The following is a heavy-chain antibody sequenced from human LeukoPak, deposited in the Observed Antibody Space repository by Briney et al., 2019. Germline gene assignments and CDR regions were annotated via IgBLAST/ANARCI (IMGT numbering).Heavy chain of an antibody. J-gene: IGHJ4*02. CDR3: ARDLEYDFWSGYYMFDY. CDR1: GFTFSSYS. CDR2: ISSSSSTI. D-gene: IGHD3-3*01. V-gene: IGHV3-48*02. Sequence: PGGSLRLSCAASGFTFSSYSMTWVRQAPGKGLEWVSYISSSSSTIYYADSVKGRFTISRDNAKNSLYLQMNSLRDEDTAVYYCARDLEYDFWSGYYMFDYWGQGTLVTVSS.